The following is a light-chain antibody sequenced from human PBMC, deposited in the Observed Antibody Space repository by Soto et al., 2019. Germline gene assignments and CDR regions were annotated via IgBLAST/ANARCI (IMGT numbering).Light chain of an antibody. Sequence: DIQMTQSPSTLSASVGDRVTITCRASQSISSWLAWYQQKPGKAPKLLIYDASSLESGVPSRLSGSASGTEFTLTISSLQPDDSAAYYFQHYSNSWETFRQGTKVDIX. V-gene: IGKV1-5*01. CDR1: QSISSW. CDR2: DAS. J-gene: IGKJ1*01. CDR3: QHYSNSWET.